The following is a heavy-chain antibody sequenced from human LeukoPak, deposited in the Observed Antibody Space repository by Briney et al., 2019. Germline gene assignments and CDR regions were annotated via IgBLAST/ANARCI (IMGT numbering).Heavy chain of an antibody. D-gene: IGHD3-22*01. CDR2: IYSGGST. Sequence: GGSLRLSCAASGFTVSSNYMSWVRQAPGKGLEWVSVIYSGGSTYYADSVKGRFTISRDNSKNTLYLQMNSLRAEDTAVYYCARTYYYDSSGYYGAFDIWGQGTMVTVSS. J-gene: IGHJ3*02. V-gene: IGHV3-53*01. CDR3: ARTYYYDSSGYYGAFDI. CDR1: GFTVSSNY.